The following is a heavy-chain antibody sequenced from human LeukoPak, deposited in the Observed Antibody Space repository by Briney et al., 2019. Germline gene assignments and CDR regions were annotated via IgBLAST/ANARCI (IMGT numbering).Heavy chain of an antibody. Sequence: GESLKISCKGSGYSFTSYWIGWVRQMPGKGLAGMGIIYHGDSDTRYSPSFQGQVTISADKSINTAYLQWNSLKASDTAMYYCARGHHVVVATATWASDAFDLWGQGTMVTVSS. J-gene: IGHJ3*01. CDR1: GYSFTSYW. D-gene: IGHD2-21*02. V-gene: IGHV5-51*01. CDR2: IYHGDSDT. CDR3: ARGHHVVVATATWASDAFDL.